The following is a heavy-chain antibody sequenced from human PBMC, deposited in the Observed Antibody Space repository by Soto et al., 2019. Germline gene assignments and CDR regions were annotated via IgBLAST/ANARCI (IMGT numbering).Heavy chain of an antibody. CDR2: ISSSGSTI. Sequence: GVSLRLSCAASGFTFSDYYMSWIRQAPGKGLEWVSYISSSGSTIYYADSVKGRLTISRDNAKNSLYLQMNSLRAEDTAVYYCARTLRHIVVVTAMEYYYYGMAFCGQGPTVIVS. D-gene: IGHD2-21*02. CDR1: GFTFSDYY. CDR3: ARTLRHIVVVTAMEYYYYGMAF. J-gene: IGHJ6*02. V-gene: IGHV3-11*01.